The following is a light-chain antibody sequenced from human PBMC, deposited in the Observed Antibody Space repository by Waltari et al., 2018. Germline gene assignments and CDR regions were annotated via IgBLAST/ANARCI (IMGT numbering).Light chain of an antibody. Sequence: EVVLTPSPGTLSLSQGERAALSCRASQSVSSTYLAWYQQKPGQAPRLLIYGASSRATGIPDRFSGSGSGTDFTLTISRLEPEDFGVYYCQHYVSSLSWTFGQGTKVEVK. CDR1: QSVSSTY. V-gene: IGKV3-20*01. CDR3: QHYVSSLSWT. CDR2: GAS. J-gene: IGKJ1*01.